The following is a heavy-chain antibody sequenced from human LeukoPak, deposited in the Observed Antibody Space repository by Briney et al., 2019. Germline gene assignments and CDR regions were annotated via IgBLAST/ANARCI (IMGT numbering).Heavy chain of an antibody. J-gene: IGHJ4*02. V-gene: IGHV1-46*01. CDR3: ARANQRITMIVVVTDLGY. D-gene: IGHD3-22*01. CDR2: INPSGGST. CDR1: GYTFTSYY. Sequence: ASVKVSCKASGYTFTSYYMHWVRQAPGQGLEWMGIINPSGGSTSYAQKFQGRVTMTRDTSTSTVYMELSSLRSEDTAVYYCARANQRITMIVVVTDLGYWGQGTLVTVSS.